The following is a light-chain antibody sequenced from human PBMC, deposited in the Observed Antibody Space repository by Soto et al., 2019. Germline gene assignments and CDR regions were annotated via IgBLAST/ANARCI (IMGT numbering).Light chain of an antibody. CDR1: QSVSSY. CDR2: DAS. CDR3: QQRSNWPPRGT. J-gene: IGKJ1*01. Sequence: EIGLTQSPATLSLSPEERATLSCRASQSVSSYLAWYQQKPGQAPRLLIYDASNRATGIPARFSGSGSGTDFTLTISSLEPEDFAVYYCQQRSNWPPRGTFGQGTKVDIK. V-gene: IGKV3-11*01.